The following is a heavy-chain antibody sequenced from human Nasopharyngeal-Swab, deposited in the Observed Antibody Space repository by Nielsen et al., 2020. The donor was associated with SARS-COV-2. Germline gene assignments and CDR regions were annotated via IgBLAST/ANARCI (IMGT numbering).Heavy chain of an antibody. D-gene: IGHD6-6*01. J-gene: IGHJ4*02. CDR3: ARSLRGSSLHY. CDR2: ISSSSSYI. Sequence: LSLACAASGFPFSSYSMNWVRQAPGKGLEWVSSISSSSSYIYYADSVKGRLTISRDNAKNSLYLQMNSLRAEDTAVYYCARSLRGSSLHYWGQGTLVTVSS. V-gene: IGHV3-21*01. CDR1: GFPFSSYS.